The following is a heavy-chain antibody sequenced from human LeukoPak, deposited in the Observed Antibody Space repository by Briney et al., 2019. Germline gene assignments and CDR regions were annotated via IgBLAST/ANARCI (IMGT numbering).Heavy chain of an antibody. J-gene: IGHJ4*02. CDR3: AKDRPNGFDY. D-gene: IGHD6-6*01. CDR2: IDGSGGST. CDR1: GFTFSSYA. Sequence: PGGSLRLSCTTSGFTFSSYAMSWVRQAPGKGLEWVTAIDGSGGSTYYAGSVKGRFTVSRDYSKNTVVLQMSSLRVDDTAVYYCAKDRPNGFDYWGQGTVVTVSS. V-gene: IGHV3-23*01.